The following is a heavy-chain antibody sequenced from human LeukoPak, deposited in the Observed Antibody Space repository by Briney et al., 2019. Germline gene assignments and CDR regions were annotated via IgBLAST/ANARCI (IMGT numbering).Heavy chain of an antibody. CDR3: ASDLSTWFD. Sequence: GGSLRLSCAASGFTFSSYDMHWVRQVPGKGLEWVSAINSAGDTYYPDSVKGRFTISRDNSKNTLYLQMDSLRAEDTAVYYCASDLSTWFDWGQGTQVTVAS. V-gene: IGHV3-13*01. J-gene: IGHJ4*02. D-gene: IGHD6-13*01. CDR1: GFTFSSYD. CDR2: INSAGDT.